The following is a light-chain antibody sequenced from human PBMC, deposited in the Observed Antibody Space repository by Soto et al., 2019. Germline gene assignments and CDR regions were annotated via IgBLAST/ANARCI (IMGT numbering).Light chain of an antibody. CDR2: VGTGGIVG. CDR1: SGYSNYK. V-gene: IGLV9-49*03. CDR3: GADHGSGSYFVVV. Sequence: QPVLTQPPSASASLGASVTLTCTLSSGYSNYKVDWYQQSPGKGPRFVMRVGTGGIVGSRGDGIPDRFSVLGSGLNRYLTIKNIQEEDESDYHCGADHGSGSYFVVVFGGGTKLTVL. J-gene: IGLJ2*01.